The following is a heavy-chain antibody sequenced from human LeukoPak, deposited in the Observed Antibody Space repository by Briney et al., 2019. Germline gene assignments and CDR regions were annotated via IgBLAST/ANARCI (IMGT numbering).Heavy chain of an antibody. CDR3: ARTSLAYCGGDCYGAFDI. CDR2: IGTAGDT. J-gene: IGHJ3*02. D-gene: IGHD2-21*02. V-gene: IGHV3-13*01. Sequence: GGSLRLSCAASGFTFSSYDMHWVRQAPGKGLEWVSAIGTAGDTYYPGSVKGRFTISRENAKNSLYLQMNSLRAGDTAVYYCARTSLAYCGGDCYGAFDIWGQGTMVTVSS. CDR1: GFTFSSYD.